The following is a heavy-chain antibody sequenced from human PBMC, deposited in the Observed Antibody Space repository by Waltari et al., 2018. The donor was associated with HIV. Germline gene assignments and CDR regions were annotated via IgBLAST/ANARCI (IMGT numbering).Heavy chain of an antibody. J-gene: IGHJ4*02. V-gene: IGHV1-46*01. CDR2: IDPSGGRT. Sequence: QVQLVQSGAEVKTPGASLKVSYKASGYHFTNFNMHWDRRAPGQGLDWMGIIDPSGGRTVYARKCQGRVTMTRDTSTSTLYMELSSLRSEDTAVYYCARGFSGFDYWGQGTLVTVSS. CDR3: ARGFSGFDY. CDR1: GYHFTNFN.